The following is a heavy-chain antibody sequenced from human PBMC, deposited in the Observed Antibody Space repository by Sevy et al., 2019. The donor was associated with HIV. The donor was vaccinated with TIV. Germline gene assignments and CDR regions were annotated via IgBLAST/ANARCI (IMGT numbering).Heavy chain of an antibody. CDR1: GFTFSDYA. D-gene: IGHD3-3*01. V-gene: IGHV3-23*01. J-gene: IGHJ4*02. CDR3: AKLYDFWSGYPDY. Sequence: GGSLRLSCAASGFTFSDYAMSWVRQAPGKGLEWVSTISGSGGSTDYADSMKGRFTISRDNSKNTMYLQMNSLRAEDTAIYHCAKLYDFWSGYPDYRGQGTLVTVSS. CDR2: ISGSGGST.